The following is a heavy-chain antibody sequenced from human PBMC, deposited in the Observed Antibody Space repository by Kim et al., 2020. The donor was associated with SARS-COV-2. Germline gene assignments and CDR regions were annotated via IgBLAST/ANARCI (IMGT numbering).Heavy chain of an antibody. D-gene: IGHD2-15*01. CDR3: ARIGDY. CDR2: YPGDADT. J-gene: IGHJ4*02. V-gene: IGHV5-51*01. Sequence: YPGDADTRYSPSLKGQVTISADKSISTAYLQWSSLKASDTAMCYCARIGDYWGQGTLVTVSS.